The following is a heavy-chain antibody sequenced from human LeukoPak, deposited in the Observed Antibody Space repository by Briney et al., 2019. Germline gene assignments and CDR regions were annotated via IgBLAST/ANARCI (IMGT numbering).Heavy chain of an antibody. D-gene: IGHD6-19*01. V-gene: IGHV1-46*02. J-gene: IGHJ4*02. Sequence: ASVKVSCKASGYTFNNHYMYWVRQAPGQGLEWMGVINPSGGSTSYAQKFQGRVTMTRDTSTRTVYMEVNSLRSENTAVYYCARQGTYSSAIGMGYWGQGTLVTVSS. CDR1: GYTFNNHY. CDR3: ARQGTYSSAIGMGY. CDR2: INPSGGST.